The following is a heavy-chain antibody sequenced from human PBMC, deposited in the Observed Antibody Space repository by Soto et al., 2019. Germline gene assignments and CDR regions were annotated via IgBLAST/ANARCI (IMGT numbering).Heavy chain of an antibody. J-gene: IGHJ4*02. Sequence: QVQLVESGGGVVQPGRSLRLSCAASGFTFSSYGMHWVRQAPGKGLEWVAVISYDGSNKYYADSVKGRFTISRDNSKNTLYLQMNSLRAEDTAVYYCAKDGGYYDSSGYGISGCADYWGQGTLVTVSS. V-gene: IGHV3-30*18. CDR1: GFTFSSYG. D-gene: IGHD3-22*01. CDR3: AKDGGYYDSSGYGISGCADY. CDR2: ISYDGSNK.